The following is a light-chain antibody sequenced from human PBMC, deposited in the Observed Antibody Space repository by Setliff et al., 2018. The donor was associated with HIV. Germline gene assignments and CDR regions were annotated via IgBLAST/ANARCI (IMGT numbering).Light chain of an antibody. J-gene: IGLJ1*01. CDR1: SSDVGRYDY. Sequence: QSALAQPASVSGSTRQSVTISCTGTSSDVGRYDYVSWYQQHPGKAPKLMIYDVTNRPSGVSNRFSGSKSGNTASLTISGLQAGDEADYYCSSYTTSSTKNVFGTGTKVTVL. V-gene: IGLV2-14*03. CDR2: DVT. CDR3: SSYTTSSTKNV.